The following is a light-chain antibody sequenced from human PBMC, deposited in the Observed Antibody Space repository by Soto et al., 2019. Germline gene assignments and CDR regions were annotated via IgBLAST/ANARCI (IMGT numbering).Light chain of an antibody. V-gene: IGLV2-14*01. CDR2: DVS. Sequence: QSLLTQPASVSGSPGQSITISCTGTSSDVGGYNYVSWYQQHPGKAPKLMIYDVSNRPSGVSNRFSGSKSGNTASLTISGLQAEDEAGYYCSSYTSSSTRVFGTGTKV. J-gene: IGLJ1*01. CDR1: SSDVGGYNY. CDR3: SSYTSSSTRV.